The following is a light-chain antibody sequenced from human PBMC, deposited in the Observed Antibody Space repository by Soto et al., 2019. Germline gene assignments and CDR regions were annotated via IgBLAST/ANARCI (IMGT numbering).Light chain of an antibody. Sequence: QSVLTQPASVSGSPGQSITISCTGTSSDVGGYNYVSWYQQHPGKAPKLLIYDVSNRPSGVSNRFSGSKSGNTASLTISGLQAEDEPDYYCGSYRSSSAPVFGGGTKVTVL. CDR3: GSYRSSSAPV. CDR1: SSDVGGYNY. CDR2: DVS. J-gene: IGLJ2*01. V-gene: IGLV2-14*03.